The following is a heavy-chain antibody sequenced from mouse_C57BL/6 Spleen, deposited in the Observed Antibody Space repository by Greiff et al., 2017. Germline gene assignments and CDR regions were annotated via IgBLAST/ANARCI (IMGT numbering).Heavy chain of an antibody. Sequence: QVQLQQPGAELVRPGSSVKLSCKASGYTFTSYWMHWVKQRPIQGLEWIGNIDPSDSETHYNQKFKDKATLTVDKSSSTAYMQLSSLTSEDSAVYYCARHYQSHLDYWGQGTTLTVSS. CDR1: GYTFTSYW. V-gene: IGHV1-52*01. J-gene: IGHJ2*01. D-gene: IGHD5-5*01. CDR3: ARHYQSHLDY. CDR2: IDPSDSET.